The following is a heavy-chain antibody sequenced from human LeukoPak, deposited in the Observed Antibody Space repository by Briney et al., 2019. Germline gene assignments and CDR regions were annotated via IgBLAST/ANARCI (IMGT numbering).Heavy chain of an antibody. D-gene: IGHD2-15*01. J-gene: IGHJ3*02. CDR1: GGSISSYY. CDR2: IYYSGST. Sequence: SETLSLTCTVSGGSISSYYWSWIRQPPGKGLEWIGYIYYSGSTNYNPSLKSRVTISVDRSKNQFSLKLSSVTAADTAVYYCAREYCSGGSCSAPYAFDIWGQGTMVTVSS. CDR3: AREYCSGGSCSAPYAFDI. V-gene: IGHV4-59*12.